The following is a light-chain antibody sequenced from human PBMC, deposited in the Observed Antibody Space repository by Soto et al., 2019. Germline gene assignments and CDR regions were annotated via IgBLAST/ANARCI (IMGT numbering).Light chain of an antibody. V-gene: IGKV3-11*01. J-gene: IGKJ4*01. CDR2: DAS. CDR3: QQRSNWPST. Sequence: ENVLTQSPATLSLSPGNRATLSCRASESVSRYLAWYQQQPGQAPRLLIYDASNRATGIPARFSGSGSGTDFTLTITSLEPEDFAVYYCQQRSNWPSTSGGGTKVEIK. CDR1: ESVSRY.